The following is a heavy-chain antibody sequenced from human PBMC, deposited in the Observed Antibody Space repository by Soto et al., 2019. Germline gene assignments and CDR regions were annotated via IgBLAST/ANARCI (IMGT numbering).Heavy chain of an antibody. V-gene: IGHV4-61*01. D-gene: IGHD5-12*01. J-gene: IGHJ4*02. CDR3: ARLRDGYNLFFDY. Sequence: LETLSLTCTVSGGSVSSGSYYWSWIRQPPGKGLEWIGYIYYSGSTNYNPSLKSRVTISVDTSKNQFSLKLSSVTAADTAVYYCARLRDGYNLFFDYWGQGTLVTVSS. CDR1: GGSVSSGSYY. CDR2: IYYSGST.